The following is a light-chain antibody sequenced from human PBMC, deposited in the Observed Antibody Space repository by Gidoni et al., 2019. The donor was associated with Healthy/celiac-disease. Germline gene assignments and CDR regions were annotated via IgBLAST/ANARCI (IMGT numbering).Light chain of an antibody. CDR2: DAS. CDR3: QQYDNLPLT. CDR1: QDISNY. V-gene: IGKV1-33*01. J-gene: IGKJ4*02. Sequence: QMTQSPSSLSASVGDRGTITCPASQDISNYLNWYQQKPGKAPKLLIYDASNLETAVPARFSGSGSGTDFTITISSLQPEDIATYYCQQYDNLPLTFGEGTKVEIK.